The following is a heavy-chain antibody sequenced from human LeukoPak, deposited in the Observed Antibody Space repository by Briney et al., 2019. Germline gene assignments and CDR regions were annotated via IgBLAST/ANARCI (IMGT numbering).Heavy chain of an antibody. CDR1: GYTFTGYD. CDR2: INTNTGGT. D-gene: IGHD2-2*01. J-gene: IGHJ6*03. V-gene: IGHV1-2*02. Sequence: ASVKVSCKASGYTFTGYDMHWVRQDPGQGLQWMGWINTNTGGTDYAQKFQGRVTMTRDTSISTVYMELSSLRSDDAAVYYCARADSVPAGDYYYWYMGDWGKGTTVTVSS. CDR3: ARADSVPAGDYYYWYMGD.